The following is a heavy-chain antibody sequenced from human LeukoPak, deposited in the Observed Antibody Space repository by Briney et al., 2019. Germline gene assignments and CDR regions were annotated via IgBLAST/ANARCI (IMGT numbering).Heavy chain of an antibody. D-gene: IGHD6-6*01. CDR1: GGSFSGYY. CDR2: INHSGST. J-gene: IGHJ6*03. CDR3: ARGQLGAYYYYMDV. Sequence: SETLSLTCAVYGGSFSGYYWSWVRQPPGRGLEWIGEINHSGSTNYNPSLKSRITISVDTSKNQFSLKLSSVTAADPAVYYCARGQLGAYYYYMDVWGKGTTVTVSS. V-gene: IGHV4-34*01.